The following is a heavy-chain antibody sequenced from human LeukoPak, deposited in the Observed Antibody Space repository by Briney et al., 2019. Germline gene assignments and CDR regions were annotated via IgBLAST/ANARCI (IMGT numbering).Heavy chain of an antibody. D-gene: IGHD3-10*01. CDR1: GYSISSGYY. V-gene: IGHV4-38-2*02. CDR2: IYHSGST. Sequence: SETLSLTCAVSGYSISSGYYWGWIRQPPGKGLEWIGSIYHSGSTYYNPSLKSRVTISVDTSKNQFSLKLSSVTAADTAVYYCARDRPGSGSIDYYFDYWGQGTLVTVSS. J-gene: IGHJ4*02. CDR3: ARDRPGSGSIDYYFDY.